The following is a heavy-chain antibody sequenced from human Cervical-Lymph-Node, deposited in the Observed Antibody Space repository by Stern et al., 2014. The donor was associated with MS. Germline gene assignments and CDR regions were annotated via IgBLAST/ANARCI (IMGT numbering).Heavy chain of an antibody. CDR2: INSNSATI. Sequence: EVQLVESGGDLVQPGGALRLSWGGAGFTFFESAMHWGRQAPGKGPGGGPSINSNSATIGYADSVKGRFTISRDNAKNSLYLQMHSLRAEDTAFYYCTKDYSGAWHHYSFDSWGQGTLVTVSS. V-gene: IGHV3-9*01. J-gene: IGHJ4*02. CDR1: GFTFFESA. D-gene: IGHD2-15*01. CDR3: TKDYSGAWHHYSFDS.